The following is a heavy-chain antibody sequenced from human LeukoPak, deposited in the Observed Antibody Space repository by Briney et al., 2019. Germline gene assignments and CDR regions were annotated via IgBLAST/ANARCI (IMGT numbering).Heavy chain of an antibody. CDR3: AKDGQQLVHPFSWFDP. D-gene: IGHD6-13*01. V-gene: IGHV3-23*01. Sequence: QPGGSLRLSCAASGFTFSIYAMSWVRQAPGKGLEWVSAISGSGGSTYYADSVKGRFTISRDNSKNTLYLQMNSLRVEDTAVYYCAKDGQQLVHPFSWFDPWGQGTLVTVSS. CDR2: ISGSGGST. J-gene: IGHJ5*02. CDR1: GFTFSIYA.